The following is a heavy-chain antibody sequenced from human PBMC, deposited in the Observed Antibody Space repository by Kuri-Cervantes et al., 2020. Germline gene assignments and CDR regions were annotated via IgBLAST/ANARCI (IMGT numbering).Heavy chain of an antibody. V-gene: IGHV4-39*07. CDR1: GGSISSSSYY. Sequence: SETLSLTCTVSGGSISSSSYYWGWIRQPPGKGLEWIGGIYYSGSTYYNPSLKSRVTISVDTSKNQFSLKLSSVTAADTAVYYCARGRKGYCSSTSCSRVPPSYMDVWGKGTTVTVSS. CDR3: ARGRKGYCSSTSCSRVPPSYMDV. D-gene: IGHD2-2*01. CDR2: IYYSGST. J-gene: IGHJ6*03.